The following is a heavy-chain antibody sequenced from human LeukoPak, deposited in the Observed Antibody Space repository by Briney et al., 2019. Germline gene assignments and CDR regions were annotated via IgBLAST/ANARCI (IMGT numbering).Heavy chain of an antibody. D-gene: IGHD3-10*01. CDR2: ISYDGSNK. CDR3: ARGSRYYYGSGSYYNVGY. CDR1: GFTFSSYA. V-gene: IGHV3-30*04. Sequence: PGGSLRLSCAASGFTFSSYAMHWVRQAPGKGLEWVAVISYDGSNKYYADSVKGRFTISRDNSKNTLYLQMNSLRAEDTAVYYCARGSRYYYGSGSYYNVGYWGQGTLVTVSS. J-gene: IGHJ4*02.